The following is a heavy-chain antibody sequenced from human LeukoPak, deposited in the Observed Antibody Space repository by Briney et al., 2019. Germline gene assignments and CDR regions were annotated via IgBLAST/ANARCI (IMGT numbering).Heavy chain of an antibody. CDR3: ASPPVEMATIDAFDI. Sequence: SETLSLTCAVYGGSFRGYYWSWIRQPPGKGLEWIGEINHSGSTNYNPSLKSRVTISVDTSKNQFSLKLSSVTAADTAVYYCASPPVEMATIDAFDIWGQGTMVTVSS. D-gene: IGHD5-24*01. V-gene: IGHV4-34*01. J-gene: IGHJ3*02. CDR2: INHSGST. CDR1: GGSFRGYY.